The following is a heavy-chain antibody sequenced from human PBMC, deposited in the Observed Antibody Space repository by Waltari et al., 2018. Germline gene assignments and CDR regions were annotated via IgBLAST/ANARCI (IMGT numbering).Heavy chain of an antibody. CDR2: STTNTGNP. D-gene: IGHD2-2*01. Sequence: QVQLVQSGSELKKPGASVKISCKASGYIFTSYAINWLRQAPGKGPELMGWSTTNTGNPTYAQGVRGRFVCSLDTSVNTAYLEINSLKTEDTAIYYCAREVVPSRTIVVNWFDPWGQGTQVTVSS. J-gene: IGHJ5*02. V-gene: IGHV7-4-1*02. CDR3: AREVVPSRTIVVNWFDP. CDR1: GYIFTSYA.